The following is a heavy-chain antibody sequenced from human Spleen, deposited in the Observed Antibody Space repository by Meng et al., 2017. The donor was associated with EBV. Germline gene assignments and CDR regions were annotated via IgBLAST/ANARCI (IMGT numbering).Heavy chain of an antibody. D-gene: IGHD3-16*01. CDR1: GGSISSGTYY. CDR2: IYHNGDT. J-gene: IGHJ4*02. CDR3: ASGPGGNFDF. Sequence: VQLQGPGPGLGKPSQTLSLTCSVSGGSISSGTYYWSWIRQPPGRGLEWIGYIYHNGDTYYSPSLQSRLTISVDTSKNQFSLKMSSVTAADTAVYFCASGPGGNFDFWGQGTLVTVSS. V-gene: IGHV4-30-4*01.